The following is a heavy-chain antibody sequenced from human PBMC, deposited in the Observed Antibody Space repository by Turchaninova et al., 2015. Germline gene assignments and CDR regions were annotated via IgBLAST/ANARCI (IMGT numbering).Heavy chain of an antibody. D-gene: IGHD6-19*01. J-gene: IGHJ4*02. CDR1: GDTSSSSW. V-gene: IGHV5-10-1*03. CDR2: NDPRDSET. CDR3: AVTPNYYGSSGYF. Sequence: EVHLVHSGAEVKDTWGVLKTACKDSGDTSSSSWTSWGRQMPGKGLEWLGKNDPRDSETNYSPSFQGHVSISADKSISTAYLQWRSLKASDTAIYYCAVTPNYYGSSGYFWSQGTPVTVSS.